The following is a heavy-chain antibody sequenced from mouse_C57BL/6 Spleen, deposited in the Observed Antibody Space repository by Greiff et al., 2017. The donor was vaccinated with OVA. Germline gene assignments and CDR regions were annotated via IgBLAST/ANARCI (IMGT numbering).Heavy chain of an antibody. V-gene: IGHV3-6*01. CDR3: ARGGNWDLFAY. J-gene: IGHJ3*01. D-gene: IGHD4-1*01. Sequence: EVKLQESGPGLVKPSQSLSLTCSVTGYSITSGYYWNWIRQFPGNKLEWMGYISYDGSNNYNPSLKNRISITRDTSKNQFFLKLNSVTTEDTATYYCARGGNWDLFAYWGQGTLVTVSA. CDR1: GYSITSGYY. CDR2: ISYDGSN.